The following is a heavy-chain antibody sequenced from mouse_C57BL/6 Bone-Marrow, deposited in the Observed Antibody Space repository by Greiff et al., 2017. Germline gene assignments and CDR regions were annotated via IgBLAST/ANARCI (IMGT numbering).Heavy chain of an antibody. V-gene: IGHV1-81*01. CDR1: GYTFTSYG. CDR3: AILWLRYWYFDV. CDR2: IYPRSGNT. J-gene: IGHJ1*03. Sequence: LVESGAELARPGASVKLSCKASGYTFTSYGISWVKQRTGQGLEWIGEIYPRSGNTYYNEKFKGKATLTADKSSSTAYMELRSLTSEDSAVYFCAILWLRYWYFDVWGTGTTVTVAS. D-gene: IGHD2-2*01.